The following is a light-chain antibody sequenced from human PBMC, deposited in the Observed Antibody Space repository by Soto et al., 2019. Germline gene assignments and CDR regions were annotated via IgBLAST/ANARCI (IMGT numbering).Light chain of an antibody. Sequence: TVLTQSPDTLSLSPGERATLSYWASQRVGTRLAWYQQRPGQPPRLLISGASSRATGIPDRFSGSGSATDFTLTISRLEPEDFALYYCQHYGISPVTFGQGTRLEIK. CDR1: QRVGTR. J-gene: IGKJ5*01. CDR2: GAS. CDR3: QHYGISPVT. V-gene: IGKV3-20*01.